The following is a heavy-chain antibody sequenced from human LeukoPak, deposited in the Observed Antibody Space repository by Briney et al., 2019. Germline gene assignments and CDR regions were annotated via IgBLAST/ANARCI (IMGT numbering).Heavy chain of an antibody. D-gene: IGHD3-10*01. CDR2: IDHTGRS. Sequence: PSETLSLICAVYGGSFSGHYWTWIRQPPGKGLEWIGEIDHTGRSTYNPSLTNRVTISKDSSKNQFSLSLGSVIAADTAVYFCARGENSGSYFSYFDSWAQGTPVTVSS. V-gene: IGHV4-34*01. CDR3: ARGENSGSYFSYFDS. CDR1: GGSFSGHY. J-gene: IGHJ5*01.